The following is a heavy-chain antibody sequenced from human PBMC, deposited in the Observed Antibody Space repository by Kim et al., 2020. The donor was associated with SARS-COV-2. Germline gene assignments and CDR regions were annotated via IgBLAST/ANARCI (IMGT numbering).Heavy chain of an antibody. D-gene: IGHD1-1*01. CDR2: ISYDGSNK. Sequence: GGSLRISCAASGFTFSNYPMHWVRQAPGKGLEWVALISYDGSNKNYADSVKGRFTISRDNSENTLYLQMNSLRPEDTAVYYCARGPRGKYYFDYWGQGTL. CDR3: ARGPRGKYYFDY. V-gene: IGHV3-30*04. J-gene: IGHJ4*02. CDR1: GFTFSNYP.